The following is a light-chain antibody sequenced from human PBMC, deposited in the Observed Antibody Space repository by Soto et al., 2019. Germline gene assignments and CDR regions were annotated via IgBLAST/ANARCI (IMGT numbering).Light chain of an antibody. CDR1: QSVSSY. V-gene: IGKV3-11*01. CDR3: RQRSNWPRT. CDR2: DAS. J-gene: IGKJ1*01. Sequence: EIVLTQSPATLSLSPGERATLSCRASQSVSSYLAWYQQKPGQAPRLLIYDASNRATGIPARVSGRGSWTDFTLTISSLEPEEFAVDYCRQRSNWPRTFGQGTKVYIK.